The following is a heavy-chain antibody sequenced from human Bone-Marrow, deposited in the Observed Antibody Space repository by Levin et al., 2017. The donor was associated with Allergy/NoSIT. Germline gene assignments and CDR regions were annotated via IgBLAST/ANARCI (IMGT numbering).Heavy chain of an antibody. D-gene: IGHD3-10*01. Sequence: GGSLRLSCAASGFTFSTYGMHWVRQAPGKGLEWVAVIYYDGTNKYYADSVKGRFTISRDNSKNTLYLQVNSLRAEDTAVYYCARDGWGSDSNVDYWGQGTLVTVSS. CDR1: GFTFSTYG. J-gene: IGHJ4*02. V-gene: IGHV3-33*01. CDR3: ARDGWGSDSNVDY. CDR2: IYYDGTNK.